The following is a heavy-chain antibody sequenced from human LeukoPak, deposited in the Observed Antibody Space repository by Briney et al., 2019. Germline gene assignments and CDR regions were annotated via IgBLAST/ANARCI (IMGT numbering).Heavy chain of an antibody. D-gene: IGHD2-21*02. Sequence: SETLSLTCTVSGGSISSSSYYWGWIRQPPGKGLEWIGSIYYSGSTYYNPSLKSRVTISVDTSKNQFSLKLSSVTAADTAVYYCAREGSYCGGDCQDYFDYWGQGTLVTVSS. CDR2: IYYSGST. V-gene: IGHV4-39*07. CDR3: AREGSYCGGDCQDYFDY. J-gene: IGHJ4*02. CDR1: GGSISSSSYY.